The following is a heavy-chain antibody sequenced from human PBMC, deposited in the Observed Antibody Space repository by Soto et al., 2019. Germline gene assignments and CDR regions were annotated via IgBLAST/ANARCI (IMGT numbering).Heavy chain of an antibody. J-gene: IGHJ4*02. Sequence: GGSLRLSCLASRFTFTSYAMSWVRQAPGKGLEWVAAISASGGATIHADSVKGRLTISRDNSKNTLYLQMNSLRAEDTAVYCCAKDVEGGSLFRGAFDYWGQGTQVTVSS. CDR1: RFTFTSYA. D-gene: IGHD1-26*01. CDR2: ISASGGAT. CDR3: AKDVEGGSLFRGAFDY. V-gene: IGHV3-23*01.